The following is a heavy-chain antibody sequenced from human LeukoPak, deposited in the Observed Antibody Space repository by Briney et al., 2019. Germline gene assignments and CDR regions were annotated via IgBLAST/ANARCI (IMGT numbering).Heavy chain of an antibody. D-gene: IGHD3-3*01. Sequence: SETLSLTCTVSGGSISSSSYYWGWIRQPPGKGLEWIGYIYYSGSTNYNPSLKSRVTISVDTSKNQFSLKLSSVTAADTAVYYCARGCPFTIFGVVIPDYYYYYMDVWGKGTTVTVSS. CDR1: GGSISSSSYY. J-gene: IGHJ6*03. CDR3: ARGCPFTIFGVVIPDYYYYYMDV. CDR2: IYYSGST. V-gene: IGHV4-61*05.